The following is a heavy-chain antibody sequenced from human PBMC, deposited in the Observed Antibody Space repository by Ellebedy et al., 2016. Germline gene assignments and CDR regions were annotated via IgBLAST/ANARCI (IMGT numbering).Heavy chain of an antibody. D-gene: IGHD4-17*01. CDR1: RLTLSNIY. J-gene: IGHJ4*02. CDR3: RQGHYADL. Sequence: GGSLRLSXASSRLTLSNIYMTWVRQAPGKGLEWVSTIHPGDESTYIADSVKGRFTISRDSSKNSVYLRMNNQRVEDTAVYYCRQGHYADLWGQGTLVTVSS. CDR2: IHPGDEST. V-gene: IGHV3-23*01.